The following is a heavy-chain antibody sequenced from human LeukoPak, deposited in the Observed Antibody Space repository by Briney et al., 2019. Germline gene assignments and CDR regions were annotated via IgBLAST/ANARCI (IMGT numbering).Heavy chain of an antibody. CDR1: GGSISSSSYY. CDR3: ARLGSYDFWSGYLNQYYFDY. Sequence: PSETLSLTCTVSGGSISSSSYYWGWIRQPPGKGLEWIGSIYYSGSTYYNPSLESRVTISVDTSKNQFSLKLSSVTAADTAVYYCARLGSYDFWSGYLNQYYFDYWGQGTLVTVSS. D-gene: IGHD3-3*01. V-gene: IGHV4-39*01. J-gene: IGHJ4*02. CDR2: IYYSGST.